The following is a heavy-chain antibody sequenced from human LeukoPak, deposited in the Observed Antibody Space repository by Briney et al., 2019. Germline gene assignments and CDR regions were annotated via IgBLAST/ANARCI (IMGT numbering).Heavy chain of an antibody. Sequence: SETLSLTCAVSGDSFSSHYWTWIRQSPGTGLEWIGYISHIGRTNYNPSLESRVTISIDTSKNQFSLKLRSVTAGDTAVYYCARDLVTVTKGFDIWGQGTMVSVSS. J-gene: IGHJ3*02. V-gene: IGHV4-59*11. CDR1: GDSFSSHY. CDR2: ISHIGRT. D-gene: IGHD4-17*01. CDR3: ARDLVTVTKGFDI.